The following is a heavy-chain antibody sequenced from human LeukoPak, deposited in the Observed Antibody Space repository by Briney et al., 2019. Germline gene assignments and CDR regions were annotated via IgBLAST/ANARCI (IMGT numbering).Heavy chain of an antibody. Sequence: GGSLRLSCAASGFTFDDYAMHWVRQAPGKGLEWVSGISWNSGSIGYADSVKGRFTISRDNSKNTLYLQMNSLRAEDTAVYYCARERRYYYDSSGYYNYWGQGTLVTVSS. CDR3: ARERRYYYDSSGYYNY. CDR2: ISWNSGSI. D-gene: IGHD3-22*01. J-gene: IGHJ4*02. V-gene: IGHV3-9*01. CDR1: GFTFDDYA.